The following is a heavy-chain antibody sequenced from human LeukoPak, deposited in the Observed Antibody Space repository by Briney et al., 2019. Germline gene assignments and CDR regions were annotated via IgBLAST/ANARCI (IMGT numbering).Heavy chain of an antibody. V-gene: IGHV1-69*06. CDR1: GGTFSSYA. CDR3: ASPPPYGDYNYYYYYIDV. CDR2: IIPIFGTA. D-gene: IGHD4-17*01. J-gene: IGHJ6*03. Sequence: SVKVSCKASGGTFSSYAISWVRQAPGQGLEWRGGIIPIFGTANYAQKFQGRVTITADKSTSTAYMELSSLRSEDTAVYYCASPPPYGDYNYYYYYIDVWGKGTTVTVSS.